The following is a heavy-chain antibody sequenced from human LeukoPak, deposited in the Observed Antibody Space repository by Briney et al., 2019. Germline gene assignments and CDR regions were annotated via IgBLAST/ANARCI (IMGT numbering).Heavy chain of an antibody. D-gene: IGHD3-22*01. J-gene: IGHJ4*02. Sequence: PGGSLRLSCAASGFTVSSNYMSWVRQAPGKGLEWVSVIYSGGSTYYADSVKGRFIISRDNSKNTLYLQMNSLRAEDTAVYYCARGPGYYYDSSGYYYLDYWGQGTLVTVSS. CDR1: GFTVSSNY. V-gene: IGHV3-66*01. CDR2: IYSGGST. CDR3: ARGPGYYYDSSGYYYLDY.